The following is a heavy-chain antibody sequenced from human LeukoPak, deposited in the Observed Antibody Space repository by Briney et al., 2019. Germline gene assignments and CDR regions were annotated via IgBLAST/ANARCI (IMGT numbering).Heavy chain of an antibody. D-gene: IGHD6-19*01. CDR3: ARDAIAVAGRPFDY. V-gene: IGHV3-21*01. J-gene: IGHJ4*02. CDR2: ISSSSSYI. Sequence: GGSLRLSCAASGFTFSGYSMNWVRQAPGKGLEWVSSISSSSSYIYYADSVKGRFTISRDNAKNSLYLQMNSLRAEDTAVYYCARDAIAVAGRPFDYWGQGTLVTVSS. CDR1: GFTFSGYS.